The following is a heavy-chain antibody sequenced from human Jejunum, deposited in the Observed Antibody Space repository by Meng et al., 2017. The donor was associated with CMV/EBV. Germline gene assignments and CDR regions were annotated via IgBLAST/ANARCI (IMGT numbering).Heavy chain of an antibody. D-gene: IGHD2/OR15-2a*01. V-gene: IGHV3-66*02. CDR3: ARGAFD. CDR1: GYSVGNNY. CDR2: IYDVGNT. Sequence: SRRDSWEASGYSVGNNYMNWVRQAPGKGMEWVSVIYDVGNTYYADSVKGRFFISRDSSKNILYLQMNSLRPEDTALYYCARGAFDWGQGTLVTVSS. J-gene: IGHJ4*02.